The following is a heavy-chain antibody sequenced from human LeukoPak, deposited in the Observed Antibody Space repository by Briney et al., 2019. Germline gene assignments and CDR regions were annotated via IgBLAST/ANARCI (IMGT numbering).Heavy chain of an antibody. Sequence: GGSLRLSCAASGFSFEAYGMYWVRQAPGKGLEWVSGITWNSDDMAYADSVKGRFTISRDNAKNCLYLQMNSLTVEDTALYYCAKDRGTGTESDAFDIWGQGTMVTVSS. V-gene: IGHV3-9*01. J-gene: IGHJ3*02. CDR2: ITWNSDDM. D-gene: IGHD1-1*01. CDR3: AKDRGTGTESDAFDI. CDR1: GFSFEAYG.